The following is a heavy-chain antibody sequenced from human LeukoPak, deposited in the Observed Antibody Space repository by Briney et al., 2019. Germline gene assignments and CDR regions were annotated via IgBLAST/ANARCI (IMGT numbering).Heavy chain of an antibody. CDR3: AKDLELWSGSDYFDY. J-gene: IGHJ4*02. V-gene: IGHV3-23*01. D-gene: IGHD3-10*01. Sequence: VRQAPGKGVEWVSVISGSGDKTYYADSVKGRFTVTRDNSKNTLYLQMNSLRAEDTAVYYCAKDLELWSGSDYFDYWGQGTLVTVSS. CDR2: ISGSGDKT.